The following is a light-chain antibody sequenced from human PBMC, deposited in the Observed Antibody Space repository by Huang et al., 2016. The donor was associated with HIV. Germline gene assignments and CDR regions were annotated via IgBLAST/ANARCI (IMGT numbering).Light chain of an antibody. CDR3: MQGTHWPQT. Sequence: DVVLTQSPISLPVTLGQPASISCKSSHSLLHSDGNTYLNWFLQRPGQSPRRLIYKVSNRDFGVPARFSGSGSGADFTLTISRVEADDIGVYYCMQGTHWPQTFGQGTNVEVK. V-gene: IGKV2-30*02. CDR2: KVS. CDR1: HSLLHSDGNTY. J-gene: IGKJ1*01.